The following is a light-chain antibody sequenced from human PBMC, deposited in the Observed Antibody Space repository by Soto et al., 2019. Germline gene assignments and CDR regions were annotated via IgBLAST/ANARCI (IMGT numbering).Light chain of an antibody. CDR3: QQYETTPWSLS. CDR1: QSVSRSSTNKHY. Sequence: DIVLTQSPDSLAVSLGERATINCKSSQSVSRSSTNKHYLAWYQQKPGQSPRLLIYWASTRESGVPDRFSGSGSGTDFTLTIRILQADDVRVYYCQQYETTPWSLSFAGATKVEIK. V-gene: IGKV4-1*01. J-gene: IGKJ4*01. CDR2: WAS.